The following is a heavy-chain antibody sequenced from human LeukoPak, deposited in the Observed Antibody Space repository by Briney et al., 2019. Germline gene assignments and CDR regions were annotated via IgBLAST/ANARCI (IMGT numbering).Heavy chain of an antibody. CDR1: GFTFSSYA. D-gene: IGHD6-19*01. J-gene: IGHJ4*02. V-gene: IGHV3-23*01. CDR2: ISGSGGST. Sequence: PGGSLRLSCAASGFTFSSYAMSWVRQAPGKGLEWVSAISGSGGSTYYADSVKGRFTISRDNSKNTLYLQMNSLRAEDTAVYYCARPSNEGQWLVGQGVDYWGQGTLVTVSS. CDR3: ARPSNEGQWLVGQGVDY.